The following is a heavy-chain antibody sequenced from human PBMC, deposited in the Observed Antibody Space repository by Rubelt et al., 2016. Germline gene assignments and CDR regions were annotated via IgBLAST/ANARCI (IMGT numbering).Heavy chain of an antibody. Sequence: EVQLVQSGAEVKKPGESLKISCKGSGYSFTSYWIGWVRQIRGKDLAWIGIIYHGDSDTNYSPSFQGHVTISADKSISTAYLQWSSLKASDTAMYYCARIPGSGSSEINWFDPWGQGTLVTVSS. CDR1: GYSFTSYW. J-gene: IGHJ5*02. CDR3: ARIPGSGSSEINWFDP. CDR2: IYHGDSDT. V-gene: IGHV5-51*03. D-gene: IGHD3-10*01.